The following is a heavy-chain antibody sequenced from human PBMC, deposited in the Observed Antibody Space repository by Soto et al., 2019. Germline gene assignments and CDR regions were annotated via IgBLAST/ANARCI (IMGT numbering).Heavy chain of an antibody. Sequence: GGSLRLSCAASGFTFSSYAMHWVRQAPGKGLEWVAVISYDGSNKYYADSVKGRFTISRDNSKNTLYLQMNSLRAEDTAVYYCVAWFYYDSSGYYFIGPDYYYGMDVWGQGTTVTVSS. CDR3: VAWFYYDSSGYYFIGPDYYYGMDV. CDR2: ISYDGSNK. CDR1: GFTFSSYA. D-gene: IGHD3-22*01. V-gene: IGHV3-30-3*01. J-gene: IGHJ6*02.